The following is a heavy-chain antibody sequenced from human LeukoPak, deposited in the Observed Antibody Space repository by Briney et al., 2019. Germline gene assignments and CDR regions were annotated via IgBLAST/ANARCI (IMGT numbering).Heavy chain of an antibody. V-gene: IGHV1-8*03. J-gene: IGHJ4*02. CDR2: MKPNSGNT. Sequence: ASVKVSCKASGYTFTSYDINWVRQATGQGLEWRGWMKPNSGNTGYAQKFQGRVTITRNTSITTAYMELSSLRSEDTAVYYCVRSSGYYYVDYWGQGTLVTVSS. CDR1: GYTFTSYD. CDR3: VRSSGYYYVDY. D-gene: IGHD3-22*01.